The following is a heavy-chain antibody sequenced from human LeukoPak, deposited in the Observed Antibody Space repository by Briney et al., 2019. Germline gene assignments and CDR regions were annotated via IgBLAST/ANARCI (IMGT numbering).Heavy chain of an antibody. CDR3: ARQGELAIDY. CDR1: GDSISSSSYY. D-gene: IGHD1-26*01. CDR2: IYYSGST. J-gene: IGHJ4*02. V-gene: IGHV4-39*01. Sequence: SETLSLTCTVSGDSISSSSYYWGWIRQPPGKGLEWIGSIYYSGSTYYNPSLKSRVTISVDTSKNQFSLKLSSVTAADTAVYYCARQGELAIDYWGQGTLVTVSS.